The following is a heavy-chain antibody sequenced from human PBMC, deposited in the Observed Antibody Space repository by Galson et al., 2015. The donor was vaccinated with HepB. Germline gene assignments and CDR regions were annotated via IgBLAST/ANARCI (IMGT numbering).Heavy chain of an antibody. CDR2: ISTDGSTT. J-gene: IGHJ6*02. Sequence: SLRLSCAASGFAFNYYWMHWVRQAPGKGLVWVSRISTDGSTTTYADSVKGRVTISRDNAKNTVYLQMNSLRAEDTAVYYCARDLGLRYGMDVWGQGTTGTVSS. V-gene: IGHV3-74*01. CDR1: GFAFNYYW. CDR3: ARDLGLRYGMDV.